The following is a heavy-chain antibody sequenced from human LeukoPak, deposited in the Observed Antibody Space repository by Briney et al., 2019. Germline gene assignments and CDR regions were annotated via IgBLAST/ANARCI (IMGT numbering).Heavy chain of an antibody. CDR2: INPNSGGT. V-gene: IGHV1-2*06. J-gene: IGHJ4*02. D-gene: IGHD5-18*01. Sequence: ASVKVSCKASGYTLTSYGISWVRQAPGQGLEWMGRINPNSGGTNYAQRFQGRVTMTRDTSISTAYMNLSRLRSDDTAVYYCARDWRGYNYGQDYWGQGTLVTVSS. CDR1: GYTLTSYG. CDR3: ARDWRGYNYGQDY.